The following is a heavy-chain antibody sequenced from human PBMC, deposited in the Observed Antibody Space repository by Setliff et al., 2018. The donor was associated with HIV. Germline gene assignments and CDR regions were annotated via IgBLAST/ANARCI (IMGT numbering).Heavy chain of an antibody. J-gene: IGHJ4*02. CDR2: VYASGET. D-gene: IGHD3-22*01. Sequence: SETLSLTCTVSGDSISSYSWNWIRQPPGRGLEWIGYVYASGETNYNPSLKSRFTISRDNSKNTLYLQMNSLRTDDTAVYFCARDFSTYYSIDSWGQGTLVTVSS. CDR1: GDSISSYS. V-gene: IGHV4-4*08. CDR3: ARDFSTYYSIDS.